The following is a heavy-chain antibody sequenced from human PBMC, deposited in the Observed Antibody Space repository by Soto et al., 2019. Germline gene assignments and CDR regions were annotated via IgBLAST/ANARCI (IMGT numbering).Heavy chain of an antibody. V-gene: IGHV1-46*01. J-gene: IGHJ3*02. CDR2: INPSGGST. Sequence: ASLKVSCKASGYTFTSYYMHWVRQAPGQGLEWMGIINPSGGSTSYAQKFQGRVTMTRDSSTGTVYMELSSLRSEDTAVYYRARSRVEAFDAFDIWGQGTMVTVSS. CDR3: ARSRVEAFDAFDI. CDR1: GYTFTSYY.